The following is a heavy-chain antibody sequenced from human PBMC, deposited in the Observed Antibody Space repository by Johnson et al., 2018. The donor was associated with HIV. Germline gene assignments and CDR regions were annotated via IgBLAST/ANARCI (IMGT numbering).Heavy chain of an antibody. CDR3: TTGTI. CDR1: GFTFSNAW. Sequence: VQLVESGGGVVQPGRSLRLSCAASGFTFSNAWMNWVRQAPGKGLEWVARIKRKTDGETTDYAAPVKGRFTISREDSKNTLYLQMNSLKADDTAVYYCTTGTIWGRGTKVTVSS. V-gene: IGHV3-15*01. CDR2: IKRKTDGETT. J-gene: IGHJ3*02.